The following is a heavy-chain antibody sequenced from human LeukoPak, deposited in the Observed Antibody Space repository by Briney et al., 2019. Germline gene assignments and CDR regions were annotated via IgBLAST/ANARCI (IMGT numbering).Heavy chain of an antibody. CDR1: GFTFSSYE. J-gene: IGHJ4*02. Sequence: GGSLRLSCAASGFTFSSYEMNWVRQAPGKGLEWLSYISTTGSTTYYTDSVKGRFTISRDNAKNSLYLQMNSLRADDTAVYYCARVGAGYSIGWPYYFDYWGQGTLVTVSS. V-gene: IGHV3-48*03. CDR2: ISTTGSTT. CDR3: ARVGAGYSIGWPYYFDY. D-gene: IGHD6-19*01.